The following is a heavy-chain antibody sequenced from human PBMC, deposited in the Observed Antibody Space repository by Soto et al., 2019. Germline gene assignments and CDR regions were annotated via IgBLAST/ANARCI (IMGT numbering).Heavy chain of an antibody. V-gene: IGHV4-30-2*01. CDR3: TRGMTTVTTFDY. CDR1: GGSISSGDYS. D-gene: IGHD4-17*01. CDR2: IYHSGST. J-gene: IGHJ4*02. Sequence: SETLSLTCAVSGGSISSGDYSCTWIRQPPGKGLEWIGYIYHSGSTYYNPSLKSRVTISVDRSKNQFSLKLSSVTAADTAVYYCTRGMTTVTTFDYWGQGTLVTVSS.